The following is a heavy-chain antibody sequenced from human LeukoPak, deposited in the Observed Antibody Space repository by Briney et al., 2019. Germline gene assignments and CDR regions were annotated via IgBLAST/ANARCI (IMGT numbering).Heavy chain of an antibody. CDR3: ARQRYCHSTSCYFDY. CDR2: MYHSGST. CDR1: GYSISSCYY. D-gene: IGHD2-2*01. J-gene: IGHJ4*02. V-gene: IGHV4-38-2*01. Sequence: PSETLSLTCAVSGYSISSCYYWAWLRQPPGKGVELIGSMYHSGSTYDGPSLKSRVTMSVDTSKNQFSLKLTPVTAADTAVYYCARQRYCHSTSCYFDYWGQGTLVTVSS.